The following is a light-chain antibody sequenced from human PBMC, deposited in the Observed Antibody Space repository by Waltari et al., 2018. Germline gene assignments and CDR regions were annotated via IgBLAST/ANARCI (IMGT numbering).Light chain of an antibody. J-gene: IGKJ2*01. Sequence: DIVMTQSPLSLPVTPGEPASLSCRSSQSLLHSNGHNSLDWYLQMPGQSPPLLIYLGSNRASGVPDRFSGSGSGTDFTLKISRVEAEDVGIYYCMQALQTPYTFGQGTKLEIK. V-gene: IGKV2-28*01. CDR1: QSLLHSNGHNS. CDR3: MQALQTPYT. CDR2: LGS.